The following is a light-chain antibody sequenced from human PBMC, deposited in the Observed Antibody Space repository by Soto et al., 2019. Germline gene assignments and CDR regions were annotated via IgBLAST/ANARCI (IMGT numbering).Light chain of an antibody. CDR1: QDISTW. CDR3: QQADSLPLVT. Sequence: DIQMTQSPSSVSASVGDRVTITCRASQDISTWLAWYQQKPGKAPKLLICAASSLFSGVPSRFSGSGSGTDFTLTISSLQPEDFATYYCQQADSLPLVTFGQGTRLDLK. CDR2: AAS. V-gene: IGKV1-12*01. J-gene: IGKJ5*01.